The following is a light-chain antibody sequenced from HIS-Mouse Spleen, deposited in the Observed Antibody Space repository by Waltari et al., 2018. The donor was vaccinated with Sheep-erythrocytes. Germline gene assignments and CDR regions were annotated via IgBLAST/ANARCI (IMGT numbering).Light chain of an antibody. CDR1: SSDVGGYNY. J-gene: IGLJ2*01. V-gene: IGLV2-8*01. CDR2: EVS. Sequence: QPPSASGSPGQSVTISCTGTSSDVGGYNYVSWYQQHPGKAPKLMIYEVSKRPSGVPDRFSGSKSGNPASLTVSGLQAEDEADYYCSSYAGSNNLVFGGGTKLTVL. CDR3: SSYAGSNNLV.